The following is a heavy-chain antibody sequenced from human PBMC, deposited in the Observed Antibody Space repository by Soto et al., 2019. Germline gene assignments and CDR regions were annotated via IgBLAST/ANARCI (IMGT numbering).Heavy chain of an antibody. D-gene: IGHD3-9*01. Sequence: PGGSLRLSCAASGFTFSSYWMSWVRQAPGKGLEWVANIKQDGSEKYYVDSVKGRFTISRDNAKNSLYLQMNSLRAEDTAVYYCARLSRYDTPRGYYYGMDVWGQGTTVTVSS. CDR2: IKQDGSEK. CDR1: GFTFSSYW. J-gene: IGHJ6*02. V-gene: IGHV3-7*01. CDR3: ARLSRYDTPRGYYYGMDV.